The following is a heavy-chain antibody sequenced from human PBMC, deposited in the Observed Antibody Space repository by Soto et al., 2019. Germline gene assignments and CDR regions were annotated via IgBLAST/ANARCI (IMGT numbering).Heavy chain of an antibody. V-gene: IGHV3-30*18. D-gene: IGHD3-3*01. J-gene: IGHJ3*02. CDR2: ISYDGNNK. CDR1: GFTFSSYG. CDR3: AKDYPARFRGAFDI. Sequence: GGSLRLSCAASGFTFSSYGMHWVRQAPGKGLEWVAVISYDGNNKYYADSVKGRFTISRDNSKNTLYLQMNSLRAEDTAVYYCAKDYPARFRGAFDIWGQGTMVTVSS.